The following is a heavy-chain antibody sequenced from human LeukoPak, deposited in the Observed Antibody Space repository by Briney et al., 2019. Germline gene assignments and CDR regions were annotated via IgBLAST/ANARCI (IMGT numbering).Heavy chain of an antibody. CDR2: IYHSGST. D-gene: IGHD3-22*01. CDR3: ARQGRLLLQYYFDY. V-gene: IGHV4-39*01. J-gene: IGHJ4*02. CDR1: GGSISSSSYY. Sequence: PSETLSLTCTVSGGSISSSSYYWGLIRQPPGKGLEWIGSIYHSGSTYYNPSLKSRVTISVDTSKNQFSLKLSSVTAADTAVYYCARQGRLLLQYYFDYWGRGTLVTVSS.